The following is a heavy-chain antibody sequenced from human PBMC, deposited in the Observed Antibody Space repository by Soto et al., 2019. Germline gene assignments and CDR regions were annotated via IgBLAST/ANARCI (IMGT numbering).Heavy chain of an antibody. J-gene: IGHJ4*02. CDR3: ARGLSQRDATDKFYFDS. D-gene: IGHD1-1*01. CDR2: INHRGKT. CDR1: GGSFSDYY. Sequence: SETLSRTCAVYGGSFSDYYWTWIRQPPGEGLEWIGEINHRGKTNQSPSLKSRVSILVDTSKNQFSLKLKSVTAADMAVYYCARGLSQRDATDKFYFDSWGQGTLVTVSS. V-gene: IGHV4-34*01.